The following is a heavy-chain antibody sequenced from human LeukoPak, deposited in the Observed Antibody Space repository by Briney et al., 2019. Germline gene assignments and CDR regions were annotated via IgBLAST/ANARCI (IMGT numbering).Heavy chain of an antibody. D-gene: IGHD6-19*01. CDR1: GFTVSSNY. Sequence: GGSLRLSCAASGFTVSSNYMSWVRQAPGKGLEWVSAISGSGGSTYYADSVKGRFTISRDNSKNTLYLQMNSLRAEDTAVYYCAAYSSGFPIWGQGTLVTVSS. CDR2: ISGSGGST. V-gene: IGHV3-23*01. CDR3: AAYSSGFPI. J-gene: IGHJ4*02.